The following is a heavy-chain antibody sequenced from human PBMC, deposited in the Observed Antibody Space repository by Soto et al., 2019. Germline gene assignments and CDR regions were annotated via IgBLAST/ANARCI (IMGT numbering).Heavy chain of an antibody. D-gene: IGHD6-19*01. Sequence: SETLSLTCTVSGGSISSSSYYWGWIRQPPGKGLEWIGSIYYSGSTYYNPSLKSRVTISVDTSKNQFSLKLSSVTAADTAVYYCARMYSSGWNDAFDIWGQGTMVTVSS. CDR3: ARMYSSGWNDAFDI. J-gene: IGHJ3*02. CDR1: GGSISSSSYY. CDR2: IYYSGST. V-gene: IGHV4-39*01.